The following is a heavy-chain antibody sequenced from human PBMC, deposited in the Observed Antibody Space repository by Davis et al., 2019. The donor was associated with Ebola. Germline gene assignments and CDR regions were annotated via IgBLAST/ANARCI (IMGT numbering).Heavy chain of an antibody. V-gene: IGHV3-48*02. CDR1: GFTFSSYS. D-gene: IGHD3-10*01. J-gene: IGHJ4*02. CDR3: ARIGRDSLYGSGDY. CDR2: ISSSSSTI. Sequence: PGGSLRLSCAASGFTFSSYSMNWVRQAPGKGLEWVSYISSSSSTIYYADSVKGRFTISRDNAKNSLYLQMNSLRDEDTAVYYCARIGRDSLYGSGDYWGQGTLVTVSS.